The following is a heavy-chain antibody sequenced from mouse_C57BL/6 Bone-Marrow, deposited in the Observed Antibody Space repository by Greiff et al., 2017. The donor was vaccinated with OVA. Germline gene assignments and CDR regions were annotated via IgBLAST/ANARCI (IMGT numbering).Heavy chain of an antibody. CDR3: ARPYGTPRFDY. Sequence: VQLQQSGPELVKPGASVKISCKASGYTFTDYYMNWVKQSHGKSLEWIGDINPNNGGTSYNQKFKGKATLTVDKSSSTAYMELRSLTSEDSAVYYCARPYGTPRFDYWGQGTTLTVSS. D-gene: IGHD1-1*01. CDR2: INPNNGGT. J-gene: IGHJ2*01. V-gene: IGHV1-26*01. CDR1: GYTFTDYY.